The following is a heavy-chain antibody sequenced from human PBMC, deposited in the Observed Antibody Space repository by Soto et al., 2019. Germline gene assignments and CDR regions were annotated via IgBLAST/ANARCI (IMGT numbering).Heavy chain of an antibody. CDR2: IYYSGST. J-gene: IGHJ3*02. V-gene: IGHV4-59*01. Sequence: QVQLQESGPGLVKPSETLSLTCTVSGGSISSYYWSWIRQPPGKGLEWIGYIYYSGSTNYNPSLKSRVPISVDTSKNQFSLKLSSVTAADTAVYYCARDASYYYDSSGSGWASILFDIWGQGTMVTVSS. CDR3: ARDASYYYDSSGSGWASILFDI. CDR1: GGSISSYY. D-gene: IGHD3-22*01.